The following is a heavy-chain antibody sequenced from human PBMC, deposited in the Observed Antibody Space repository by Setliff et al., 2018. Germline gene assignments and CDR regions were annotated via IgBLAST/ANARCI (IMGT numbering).Heavy chain of an antibody. CDR1: GFTFTDYG. CDR2: INNYNYNT. CDR3: ARINFYVSSGYYYAPEL. Sequence: ASVKVSCKSSGFTFTDYGITWVRQVPGQGLEWMGWINNYNYNTQYAQKFQGRVTVTTDTSTTTAYMELRSLRADDTAVYYCARINFYVSSGYYYAPELWGQGTTVTVSS. J-gene: IGHJ4*02. V-gene: IGHV1-18*01. D-gene: IGHD3-22*01.